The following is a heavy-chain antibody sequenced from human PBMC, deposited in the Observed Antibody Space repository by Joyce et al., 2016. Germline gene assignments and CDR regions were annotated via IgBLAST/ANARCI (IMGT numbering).Heavy chain of an antibody. CDR1: GGSISSETW. Sequence: QVQLQESGPGLVKPSGTLSLTCGVSGGSISSETWWSWVRQPPGKGLEWIGKIFHSGTTKYNSSLEGRVSISVDKSKNQFSLSLYSVTAADTAMYYCASARGYSSGWHDAFDIWGQGTMVTVSS. V-gene: IGHV4-4*02. CDR2: IFHSGTT. D-gene: IGHD6-19*01. CDR3: ASARGYSSGWHDAFDI. J-gene: IGHJ3*02.